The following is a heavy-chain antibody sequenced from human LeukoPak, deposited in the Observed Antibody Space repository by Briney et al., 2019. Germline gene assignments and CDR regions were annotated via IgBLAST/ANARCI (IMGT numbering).Heavy chain of an antibody. CDR2: IDPNSGDT. CDR1: GYSFTGYF. V-gene: IGHV1-2*02. CDR3: ARSGSTGYSLDY. D-gene: IGHD3-22*01. Sequence: ASVKVSCKASGYSFTGYFIHWVRQAPAQGLGWMGCIDPNSGDTKYAQKFQGRVSMPRDTSTRTAYMELSRLRSDDTAVYFCARSGSTGYSLDYWGQGTLVTVSS. J-gene: IGHJ4*02.